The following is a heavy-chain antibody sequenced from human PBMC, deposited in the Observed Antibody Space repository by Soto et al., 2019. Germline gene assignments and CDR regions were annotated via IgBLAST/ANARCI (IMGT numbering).Heavy chain of an antibody. CDR3: ARHRARYRESSSWLDP. D-gene: IGHD6-13*01. CDR2: IFYSGAT. V-gene: IGHV4-59*08. CDR1: GGSISSDY. J-gene: IGHJ5*02. Sequence: PSETLSLTCIVSGGSISSDYWGWIRQPPGKGLEWIGCIFYSGATNYNPSLQSRVTISIDTSKNQFSLKLSSVTAADTAFFYCARHRARYRESSSWLDPWGQGTLVTVSS.